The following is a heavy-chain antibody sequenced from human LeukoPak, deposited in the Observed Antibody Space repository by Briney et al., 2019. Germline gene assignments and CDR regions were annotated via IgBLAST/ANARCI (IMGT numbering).Heavy chain of an antibody. J-gene: IGHJ4*02. CDR1: GYSLSSGYY. V-gene: IGHV4-38-2*01. D-gene: IGHD3-3*01. Sequence: SSETLSLTCAVSGYSLSSGYYWGWIRQPPGKGLEWIGSIYHSGSTYYNPSLKSRVTISVDTSKNQFSLKLSSVTAADTAVYYCARRIFGVVANYFDYWGQGTLVTVSS. CDR3: ARRIFGVVANYFDY. CDR2: IYHSGST.